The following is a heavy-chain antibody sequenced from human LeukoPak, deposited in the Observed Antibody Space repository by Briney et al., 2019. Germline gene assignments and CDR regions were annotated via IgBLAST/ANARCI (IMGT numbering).Heavy chain of an antibody. CDR2: ISEYSGDA. D-gene: IGHD3-9*01. CDR1: GDTFSNYG. J-gene: IGHJ5*02. V-gene: IGHV1-18*01. CDR3: ARVYYDTLMP. Sequence: ASVKVSCKASGDTFSNYGISWVRQAPGQGLEWMGWISEYSGDANYAQKFRGRVTLTTDTSTSTVYMDLRSLGSDDTAVYYCARVYYDTLMPWGQGTLVTVSS.